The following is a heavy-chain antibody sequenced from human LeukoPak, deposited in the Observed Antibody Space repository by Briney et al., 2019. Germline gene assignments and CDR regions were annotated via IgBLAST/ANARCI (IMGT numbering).Heavy chain of an antibody. V-gene: IGHV3-23*01. J-gene: IGHJ4*02. CDR3: AVIPIVAVPAAKKDLDY. CDR1: GFTFYDYA. CDR2: ISGRGDET. Sequence: GGSLRLSCAASGFTFYDYAMSWVRQPPGKGLEWVSSISGRGDETYSAESVKGRFTISKDTSKNTLSLQMNRLRAEDTAVYYCAVIPIVAVPAAKKDLDYWGQGILVTVSS. D-gene: IGHD2-2*01.